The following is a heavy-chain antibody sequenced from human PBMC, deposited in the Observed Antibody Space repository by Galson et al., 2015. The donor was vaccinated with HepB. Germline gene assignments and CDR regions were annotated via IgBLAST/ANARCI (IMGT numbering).Heavy chain of an antibody. Sequence: SVKVSCKASGYTFTSYYMHWVRQAPGQGLEWMGIINPSGGSTSYAQKFQGRVTMTRDTSTSTVYMELSSLRSEDTAVYYCARDSRLGGSYIPCDYWGQGTLVTVSS. CDR1: GYTFTSYY. CDR2: INPSGGST. CDR3: ARDSRLGGSYIPCDY. D-gene: IGHD1-26*01. V-gene: IGHV1-46*01. J-gene: IGHJ4*02.